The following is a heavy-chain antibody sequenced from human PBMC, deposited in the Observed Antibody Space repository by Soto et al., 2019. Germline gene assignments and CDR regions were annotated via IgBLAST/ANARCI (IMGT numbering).Heavy chain of an antibody. V-gene: IGHV1-69*13. J-gene: IGHJ6*02. Sequence: SVKVSCKASGGTFSSYAISWVRQAPGQGLEWMGGIIPIFGTANYAQKFQGRVTITADESTSTAYMELSSLRSEDTAVYYCARDVRTAYYYDSSGYLGSYYYYGMDVWGQGTTVTVSS. CDR2: IIPIFGTA. CDR3: ARDVRTAYYYDSSGYLGSYYYYGMDV. D-gene: IGHD3-22*01. CDR1: GGTFSSYA.